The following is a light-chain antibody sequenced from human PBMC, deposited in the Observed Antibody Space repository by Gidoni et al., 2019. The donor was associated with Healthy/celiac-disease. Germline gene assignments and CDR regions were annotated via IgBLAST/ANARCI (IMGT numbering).Light chain of an antibody. CDR2: GNS. V-gene: IGLV1-40*01. CDR3: QSYDSSLSGYV. Sequence: QSMLTQPPSVSGAPGQRVTISCTGSSSNIGAGYDVHWYQPLPGTAPKLLIYGNSNRPSGVPDRFSGSKSGTSASLAITGLQAEDEADYYCQSYDSSLSGYVFGTGTKVTVL. J-gene: IGLJ1*01. CDR1: SSNIGAGYD.